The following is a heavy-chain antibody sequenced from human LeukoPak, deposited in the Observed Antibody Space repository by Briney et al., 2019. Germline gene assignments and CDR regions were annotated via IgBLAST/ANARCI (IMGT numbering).Heavy chain of an antibody. CDR2: IYYSGST. J-gene: IGHJ4*02. Sequence: SETLSLTCAVYGGSFSGYYWGWIRQPPGKGLEWIGTIYYSGSTYYNPSLKSRVTISVDTSKNQLSLDLSSVTAADTAVYYCARVGNYYDSSGYPYYFDYWGQGPLVTVSS. D-gene: IGHD3-22*01. CDR1: GGSFSGYY. V-gene: IGHV4-34*11. CDR3: ARVGNYYDSSGYPYYFDY.